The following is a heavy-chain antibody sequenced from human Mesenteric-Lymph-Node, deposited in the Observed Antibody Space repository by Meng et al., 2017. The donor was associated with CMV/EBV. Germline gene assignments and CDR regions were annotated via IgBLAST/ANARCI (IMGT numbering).Heavy chain of an antibody. D-gene: IGHD3-22*01. CDR3: TTDVLYYYDSSGYQIDAFDI. CDR2: IKTKSDGGTT. J-gene: IGHJ3*02. V-gene: IGHV3-15*01. Sequence: GESLKISCAASGFTFFNAYMRWVRQAPGKGLEWVGHIKTKSDGGTTDYAAPVKDRFTISRDDSKNTLYLQMHSLKTEDTAVYYCTTDVLYYYDSSGYQIDAFDIWGQGTMVTVSS. CDR1: GFTFFNAY.